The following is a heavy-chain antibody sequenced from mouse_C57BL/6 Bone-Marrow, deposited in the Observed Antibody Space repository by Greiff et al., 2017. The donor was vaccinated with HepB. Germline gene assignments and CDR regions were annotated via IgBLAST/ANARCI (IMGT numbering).Heavy chain of an antibody. D-gene: IGHD2-4*01. CDR3: ARPYYDYDGPYYYAMDY. V-gene: IGHV1-54*01. CDR1: GYAFTNYL. J-gene: IGHJ4*01. CDR2: INPGSGGT. Sequence: VQLVESGAELVRPGTSVKVSCKASGYAFTNYLIEWVKQRPGQGLEWIGVINPGSGGTNYNEKFKGKATLTADKSSSTAYMQLSSLTSEDSAVYFCARPYYDYDGPYYYAMDYWGQGTSVTVSS.